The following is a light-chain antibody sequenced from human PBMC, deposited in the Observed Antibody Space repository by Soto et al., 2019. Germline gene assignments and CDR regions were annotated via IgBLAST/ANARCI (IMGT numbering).Light chain of an antibody. CDR2: EVR. Sequence: QSALTQPPSASGSPGQSVTISCTGTSSDVGGYNYVSWYQQHPGKAPKLIIYEVRERPSGVPDRFSGSKSGNTASLTVSGLQAEDEADYYCRSYAGSDKYAFGTGTKLTVL. J-gene: IGLJ1*01. CDR1: SSDVGGYNY. V-gene: IGLV2-8*01. CDR3: RSYAGSDKYA.